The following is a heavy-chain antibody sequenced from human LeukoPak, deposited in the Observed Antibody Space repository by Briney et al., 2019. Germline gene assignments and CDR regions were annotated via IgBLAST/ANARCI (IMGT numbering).Heavy chain of an antibody. Sequence: SETLSLTCTVSGGSFSRYYWSWIRQSPGKGLEWLGYIYYSGSPNYNPSLRSRLTILLDTSKNQFSLKLSSVTAADTAVYYCARNDNNFDWFPYYYYYYMDVWGKGTTVTVSS. CDR2: IYYSGSP. CDR1: GGSFSRYY. J-gene: IGHJ6*03. V-gene: IGHV4-59*08. D-gene: IGHD3-9*01. CDR3: ARNDNNFDWFPYYYYYYMDV.